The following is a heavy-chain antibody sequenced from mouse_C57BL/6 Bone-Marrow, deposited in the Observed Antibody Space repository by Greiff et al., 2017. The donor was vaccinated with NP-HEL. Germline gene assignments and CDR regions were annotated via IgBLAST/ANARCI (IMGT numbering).Heavy chain of an antibody. CDR2: IYPGSGNT. J-gene: IGHJ2*01. CDR1: GYTFTDYY. CDR3: ARDPPYYFDY. V-gene: IGHV1-76*01. Sequence: QVQLQQSGAELVRPGASVKLSCKASGYTFTDYYINWVKQRPGQGLEWIARIYPGSGNTYYNEKFKGKATLTAEKSSSTAYMQLSSLTSEDSAVYFCARDPPYYFDYWGQGTTLTVSS.